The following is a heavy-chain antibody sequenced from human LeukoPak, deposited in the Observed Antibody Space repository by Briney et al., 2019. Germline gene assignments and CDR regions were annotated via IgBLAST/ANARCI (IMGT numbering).Heavy chain of an antibody. Sequence: PGGSLRLSCAASGFTFSSYEMNWVRQAPGKGLEWISYISSSGTTIYYADSVKGRFTISRDNAKNSLYLQMNSLRAEDTAVYYCATITSYSGRDRGFDYWGQGNLVTVSS. CDR1: GFTFSSYE. J-gene: IGHJ4*02. CDR2: ISSSGTTI. D-gene: IGHD1-26*01. V-gene: IGHV3-48*03. CDR3: ATITSYSGRDRGFDY.